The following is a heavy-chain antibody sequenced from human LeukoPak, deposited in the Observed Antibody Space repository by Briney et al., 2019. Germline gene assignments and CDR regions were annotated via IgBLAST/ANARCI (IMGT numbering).Heavy chain of an antibody. Sequence: SETLSLTCAVYGGSFSGYYWSWIRQPPGKGLEWIGEINHSGSTNYNPSLKSRVTISVDTSKNQFSLKLSSVTAADTAVYYCAGASSGWGFAYWGQGTLVTVSS. J-gene: IGHJ4*02. D-gene: IGHD6-19*01. CDR2: INHSGST. CDR3: AGASSGWGFAY. V-gene: IGHV4-34*01. CDR1: GGSFSGYY.